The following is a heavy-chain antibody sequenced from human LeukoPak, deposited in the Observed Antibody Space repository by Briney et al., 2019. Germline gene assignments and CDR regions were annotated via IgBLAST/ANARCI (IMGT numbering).Heavy chain of an antibody. CDR2: IHYGGST. Sequence: PSETLSLTCTVSGGSISSYYWDWIRQPPGKGLEWIGYIHYGGSTDYNPSLKSRVTISVDTSKKQFSLKLSSVTAADTAVYYCARDVGGGPFFDYWGQGILVTVSS. CDR1: GGSISSYY. CDR3: ARDVGGGPFFDY. J-gene: IGHJ4*02. V-gene: IGHV4-59*01. D-gene: IGHD2-15*01.